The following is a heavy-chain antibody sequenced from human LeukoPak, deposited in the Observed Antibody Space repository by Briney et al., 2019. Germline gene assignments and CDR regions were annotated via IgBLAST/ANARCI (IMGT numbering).Heavy chain of an antibody. Sequence: ASLKVSCKASGYTFTSYAMHSVRQAPGQRLEWMGWINAGNGNTKYSQKFHGRVTITSDTSASTAYMELSSLRSEDTAVYYCARGFAVVVPAAIGYWGQGTLVTVSS. CDR1: GYTFTSYA. CDR3: ARGFAVVVPAAIGY. CDR2: INAGNGNT. J-gene: IGHJ4*02. D-gene: IGHD2-2*02. V-gene: IGHV1-3*01.